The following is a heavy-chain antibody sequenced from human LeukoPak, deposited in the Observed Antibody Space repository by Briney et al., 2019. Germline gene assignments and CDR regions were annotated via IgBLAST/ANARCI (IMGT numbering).Heavy chain of an antibody. CDR1: GGSISSYY. Sequence: SETPSLTCTVSGGSISSYYWSWIRQPAGKAPEWIGRIYSSGIINYNPSLKSRVTMSLDNSKNQLSLRLSYVTAADTAVYYCARDTGKSGYPDYWGQGTLVTVSS. CDR3: ARDTGKSGYPDY. V-gene: IGHV4-4*07. CDR2: IYSSGII. D-gene: IGHD3-3*01. J-gene: IGHJ4*02.